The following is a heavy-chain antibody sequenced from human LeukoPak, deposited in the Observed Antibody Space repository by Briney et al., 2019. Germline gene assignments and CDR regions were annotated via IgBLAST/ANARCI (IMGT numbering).Heavy chain of an antibody. D-gene: IGHD2-2*01. CDR1: GFTVISNY. V-gene: IGHV3-53*01. CDR3: ASQKQYCSSTSCIS. J-gene: IGHJ5*02. Sequence: GGSLRLSGAASGFTVISNYMSGVGQAPGRGRDGVSVIYSGGSTNYAASVNGRFTISRDNSKNTLYLQMNSLRAEDTAVYYCASQKQYCSSTSCISWGQGTLVTVSS. CDR2: IYSGGST.